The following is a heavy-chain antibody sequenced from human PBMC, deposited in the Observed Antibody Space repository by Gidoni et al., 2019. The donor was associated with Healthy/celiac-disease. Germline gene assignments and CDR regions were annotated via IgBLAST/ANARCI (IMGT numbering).Heavy chain of an antibody. CDR3: ARDFISESGKYYYDSSGYYYVGSGMDV. D-gene: IGHD3-22*01. Sequence: QVQLVESGGGVVQPGRSLRLSCAASGFTFSSYGMHWVRQAPGRGLEGGAVIWYDGSNKYYADSVKGRFTISRDNSKNTLYLQMNSLRAEDTAVYYCARDFISESGKYYYDSSGYYYVGSGMDVWGQGTTVTVSS. CDR2: IWYDGSNK. V-gene: IGHV3-33*01. CDR1: GFTFSSYG. J-gene: IGHJ6*02.